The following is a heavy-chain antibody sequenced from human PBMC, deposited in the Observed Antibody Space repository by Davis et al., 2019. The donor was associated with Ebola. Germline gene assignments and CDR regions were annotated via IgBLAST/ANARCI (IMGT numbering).Heavy chain of an antibody. CDR1: GYTFTGYY. CDR2: INPNSGGT. CDR3: ARGRSYWEEDAFDI. D-gene: IGHD1-26*01. Sequence: ASVKVSCKASGYTFTGYYMHWVRQAPGQGLEWMGWINPNSGGTNYAQKFQGRVTMTRDTSISTAYMELSRLRSDDTAVYYCARGRSYWEEDAFDIWGQGTMVTVSS. V-gene: IGHV1-2*02. J-gene: IGHJ3*02.